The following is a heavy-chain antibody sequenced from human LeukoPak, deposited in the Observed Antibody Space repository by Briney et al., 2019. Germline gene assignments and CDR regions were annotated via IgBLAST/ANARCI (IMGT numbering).Heavy chain of an antibody. Sequence: PGGSLRLSCAASGFIFSNYTMNWVRQAPGKGLDWVSSITSSGSYIYYADSLKGRFTISRDNAKNSLYLQMNSLRAEDTAVYYCARGPDSSGRDYWGQGTLVTVSS. D-gene: IGHD6-19*01. CDR1: GFIFSNYT. V-gene: IGHV3-21*01. CDR2: ITSSGSYI. CDR3: ARGPDSSGRDY. J-gene: IGHJ4*02.